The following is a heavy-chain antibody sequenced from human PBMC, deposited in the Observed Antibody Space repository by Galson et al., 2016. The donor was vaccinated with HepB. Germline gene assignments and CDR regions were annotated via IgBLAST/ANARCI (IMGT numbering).Heavy chain of an antibody. CDR1: GFTFSSFA. J-gene: IGHJ4*02. D-gene: IGHD3-16*02. V-gene: IGHV3-23*01. Sequence: SLRLSCAASGFTFSSFAMSWVRQAPGKGLEWVSAICGSGSCTYYADSVKGRFATSRDNSKNTGYLKMNSLRAEDTAVYYCAKEDPSNGWGSYRYLNYCDYWGQWTLVTVSS. CDR3: AKEDPSNGWGSYRYLNYCDY. CDR2: ICGSGSCT.